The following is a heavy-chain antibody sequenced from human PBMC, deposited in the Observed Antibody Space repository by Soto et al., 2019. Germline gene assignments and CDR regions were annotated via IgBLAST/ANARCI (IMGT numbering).Heavy chain of an antibody. CDR2: ISYDGSNI. Sequence: QVQLVESGGGVVQPGGSLRLSCTASEFTFSSDGIHWVRQTPGRGLEWVTLISYDGSNIYYVDSVKGRFTVSRDNSKNTVYLQMNRLRIADTAVYYCAKERRGSGYDPGQHFYYSYGMDVWGQGTAVTVSS. J-gene: IGHJ6*02. CDR1: EFTFSSDG. V-gene: IGHV3-30*18. CDR3: AKERRGSGYDPGQHFYYSYGMDV. D-gene: IGHD5-12*01.